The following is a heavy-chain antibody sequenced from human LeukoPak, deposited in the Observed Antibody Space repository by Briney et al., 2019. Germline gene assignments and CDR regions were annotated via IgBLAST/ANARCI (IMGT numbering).Heavy chain of an antibody. CDR2: IYYSGST. J-gene: IGHJ4*02. CDR1: GGSISSYY. CDR3: ARDPVSPYYDSSGFDY. Sequence: NPSETLSLTCTVSGGSISSYYWSWIRQPPGKGLEWIGYIYYSGSTNYNPSLKSRVTISVDTSKNQFSLKLSSVTAADTAVYYCARDPVSPYYDSSGFDYWGQGTLVTVSS. V-gene: IGHV4-59*01. D-gene: IGHD3-22*01.